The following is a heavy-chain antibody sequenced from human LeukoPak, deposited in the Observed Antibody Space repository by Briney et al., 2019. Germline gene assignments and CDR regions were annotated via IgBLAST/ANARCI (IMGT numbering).Heavy chain of an antibody. CDR3: ARDCRVWFGELWQNWFDP. CDR2: IKQDGSEK. D-gene: IGHD3-10*01. CDR1: GFTFSIYG. V-gene: IGHV3-7*01. J-gene: IGHJ5*02. Sequence: GGSLRLSCAASGFTFSIYGMNWVRQAPGKGLEWVANIKQDGSEKYYVDSVKGRFTISRDNAKNSLFLQMNSLRAEDTAVYYCARDCRVWFGELWQNWFDPWGQGTLVTVSS.